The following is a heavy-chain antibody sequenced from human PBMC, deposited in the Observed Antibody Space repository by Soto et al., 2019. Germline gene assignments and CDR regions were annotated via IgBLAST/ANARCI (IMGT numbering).Heavy chain of an antibody. CDR1: GGSFSGYY. CDR2: INHSGST. J-gene: IGHJ6*02. Sequence: PSETLSLTCAVYGGSFSGYYWSWIRQPPGKGLEWIGEINHSGSTNYNPSLKGRVTISVDTSKNQFSLKLSSVTAADTAVYYCARGGIGYYYYGMDVWGQGTTVTVSS. CDR3: ARGGIGYYYYGMDV. V-gene: IGHV4-34*01.